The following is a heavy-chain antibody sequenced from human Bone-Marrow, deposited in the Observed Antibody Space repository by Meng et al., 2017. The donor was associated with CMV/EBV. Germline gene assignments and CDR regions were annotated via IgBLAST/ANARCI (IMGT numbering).Heavy chain of an antibody. CDR3: GQDVMTAATGS. CDR1: GFTFNTYV. CDR2: IGGSGDSI. V-gene: IGHV3-23*01. J-gene: IGHJ5*02. D-gene: IGHD4-17*01. Sequence: GESLKISCAASGFTFNTYVMSWVRQTPGKGLEWVSDIGGSGDSIFYAESVKGRFTISRDNSKNTLYLQMNSLTAEDTAVYFCGQDVMTAATGSWGQGTLVTVSS.